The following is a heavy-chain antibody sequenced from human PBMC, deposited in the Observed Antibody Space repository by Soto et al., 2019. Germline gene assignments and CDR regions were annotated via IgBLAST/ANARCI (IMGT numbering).Heavy chain of an antibody. J-gene: IGHJ4*02. CDR1: GASISSGNHY. V-gene: IGHV4-61*01. CDR2: LYHSGIT. D-gene: IGHD6-19*01. Sequence: QVQMQESGPGLVKPSETLSLTCTVSGASISSGNHYWSWVRQPPGKGLEWIGYLYHSGITNYNPSSKVRVTIAADTSRNKFSRKVTSVTAADTAVYSCARGWDANSWGQGTLVTVSS. CDR3: ARGWDANS.